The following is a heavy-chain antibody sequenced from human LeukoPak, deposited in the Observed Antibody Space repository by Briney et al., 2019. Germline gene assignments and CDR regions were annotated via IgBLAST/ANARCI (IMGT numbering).Heavy chain of an antibody. D-gene: IGHD3-9*01. CDR3: ARDVRVGGYFDWLLGGAFDI. V-gene: IGHV3-21*01. CDR1: GFTFSSYS. J-gene: IGHJ3*02. CDR2: ISSSSSYI. Sequence: GGSLRLSCAASGFTFSSYSMNWVRQAPGKGLEWVSSISSSSSYIYYADSVKGRFTISRDNAKNSLYLQMNSLRDEDTAVYYCARDVRVGGYFDWLLGGAFDIWGQGTMVTVSS.